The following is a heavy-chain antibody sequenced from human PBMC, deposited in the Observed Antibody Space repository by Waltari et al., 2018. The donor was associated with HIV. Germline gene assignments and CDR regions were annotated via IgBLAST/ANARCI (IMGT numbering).Heavy chain of an antibody. Sequence: QVQLQESGPGLVTTSETLSLTCAVSGYSISSGFYWRWTRQPPGKGLEWIGSIYHSGSTYYNPSLKSRVTISVDTSKNQFSLKLTSVTATDTAVYYCAKSGDDNGGAFDIWGQGTMVTVSS. CDR2: IYHSGST. CDR3: AKSGDDNGGAFDI. CDR1: GYSISSGFY. J-gene: IGHJ3*02. V-gene: IGHV4-38-2*01. D-gene: IGHD7-27*01.